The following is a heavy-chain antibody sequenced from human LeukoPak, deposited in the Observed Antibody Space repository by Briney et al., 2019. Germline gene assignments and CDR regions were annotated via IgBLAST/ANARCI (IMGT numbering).Heavy chain of an antibody. CDR1: GGFIRSYY. Sequence: SETLSLTCTVSGGFIRSYYWGWIRQPPGKGLEWIGYIHYSESTKYNPSLKSRVTMSVDTSKNQFSLKLSSVTAADTAVYHCARGWDSSGYSFDYWGQGTLVTVSS. CDR3: ARGWDSSGYSFDY. D-gene: IGHD3-22*01. V-gene: IGHV4-59*08. J-gene: IGHJ4*02. CDR2: IHYSEST.